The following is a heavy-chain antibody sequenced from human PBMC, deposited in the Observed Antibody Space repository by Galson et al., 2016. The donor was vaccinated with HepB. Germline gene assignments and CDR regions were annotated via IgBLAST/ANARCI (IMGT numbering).Heavy chain of an antibody. V-gene: IGHV4-34*01. CDR1: GGSLRGYY. Sequence: SETLSLTCAVYGGSLRGYYWSYIRQPPGKGLEWIGEINYTGNTNYNPSLKSRVTISIDTSKNPLSLKLSSVTAADTAVYYCTREKWELRPSEIWGQGTMVTVSS. J-gene: IGHJ3*02. CDR2: INYTGNT. D-gene: IGHD1-26*01. CDR3: TREKWELRPSEI.